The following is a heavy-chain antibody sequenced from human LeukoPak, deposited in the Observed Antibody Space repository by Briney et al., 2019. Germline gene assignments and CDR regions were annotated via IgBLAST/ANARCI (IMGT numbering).Heavy chain of an antibody. CDR1: GFTFSSYS. V-gene: IGHV3-21*01. Sequence: GGSLRLSCAASGFTFSSYSMNWVRQAPGKGLEWVSSISSSSSYIYYADSVKGRFTISRDNAKNSLYLQMNSLRAEDTAVYYCARNPGIAAATKTKEDYWGQGTLVTVSS. D-gene: IGHD6-13*01. CDR3: ARNPGIAAATKTKEDY. CDR2: ISSSSSYI. J-gene: IGHJ4*02.